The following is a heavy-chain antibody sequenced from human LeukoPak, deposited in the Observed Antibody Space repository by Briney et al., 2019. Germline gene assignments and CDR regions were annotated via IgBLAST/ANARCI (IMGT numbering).Heavy chain of an antibody. CDR1: GYTFTGYY. D-gene: IGHD5-12*01. V-gene: IGHV1-2*02. CDR2: IDPNTGAT. J-gene: IGHJ5*02. Sequence: GASVKVSCKASGYTFTGYYMHWVRQAPGQGLEWMGWIDPNTGATSYAQKFQGRVTMTRDTSISTVYMELSRLRSDDTAVYYCAGLRTRLDPWGQGTLVTVSS. CDR3: AGLRTRLDP.